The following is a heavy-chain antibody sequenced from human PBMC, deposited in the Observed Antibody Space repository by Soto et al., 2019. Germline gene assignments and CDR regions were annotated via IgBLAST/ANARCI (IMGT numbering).Heavy chain of an antibody. D-gene: IGHD5-18*01. CDR1: GYRFSSYW. V-gene: IGHV5-51*01. CDR3: ARRSTTMVDFDY. J-gene: IGHJ4*02. CDR2: IYPGDSET. Sequence: NPGESLKISCKGSGYRFSSYWIGWVRQMPGKGLEWMGVIYPGDSETTYSPSLQGQVTISADKSISTAYLQWSSLEASDSAIYYCARRSTTMVDFDYWGQGTLVTVSS.